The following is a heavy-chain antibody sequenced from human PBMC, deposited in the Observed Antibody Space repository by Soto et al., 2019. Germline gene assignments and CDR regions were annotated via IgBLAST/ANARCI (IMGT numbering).Heavy chain of an antibody. J-gene: IGHJ4*02. Sequence: GASVKVSCKASGYTFTRFTIHWVRQAPGQRLEWMGWINAGNGDTKYSQKFQGRVTFTRDTSANTAYMELSSLRSEDTAVYYCARDPTGMGPFDFWGQGTPVTAPQ. D-gene: IGHD5-18*01. CDR3: ARDPTGMGPFDF. CDR1: GYTFTRFT. V-gene: IGHV1-3*01. CDR2: INAGNGDT.